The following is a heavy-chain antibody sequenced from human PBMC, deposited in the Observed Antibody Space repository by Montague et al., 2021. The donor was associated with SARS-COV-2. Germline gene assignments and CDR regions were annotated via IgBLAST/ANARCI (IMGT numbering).Heavy chain of an antibody. V-gene: IGHV3-30*04. Sequence: SLRLSCAASGFTFSSYAMHWVRQAPGKGLEWVAVISYDGTNEYYADSVKGRFTISRDNSKNTLYLQMNSLRAEDTAVYYCVREGITAAGKDFDYWGQGTLVTVSS. J-gene: IGHJ4*02. CDR1: GFTFSSYA. CDR2: ISYDGTNE. D-gene: IGHD6-13*01. CDR3: VREGITAAGKDFDY.